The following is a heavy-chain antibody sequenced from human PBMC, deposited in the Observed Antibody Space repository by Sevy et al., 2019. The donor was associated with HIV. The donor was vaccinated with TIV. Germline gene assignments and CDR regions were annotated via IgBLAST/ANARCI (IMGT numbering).Heavy chain of an antibody. J-gene: IGHJ4*02. CDR3: AREGCTKPHDY. Sequence: GSLRLSCAASGFTFSKYSMSWVRQSPGKGLEWVSTLSFGCGEINHADSVKGRFTISRDNSKNSLYLQMNNLRAEDTAVYYCAREGCTKPHDYWGQGTLVTVSS. CDR2: LSFGCGEI. D-gene: IGHD2-8*01. V-gene: IGHV3-23*01. CDR1: GFTFSKYS.